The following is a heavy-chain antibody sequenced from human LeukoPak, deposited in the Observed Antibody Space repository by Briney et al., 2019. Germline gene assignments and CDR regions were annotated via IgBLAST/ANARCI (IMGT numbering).Heavy chain of an antibody. CDR1: RGSISSGIYY. Sequence: SETLSLTCTVSRGSISSGIYYWGWIRQPPGKGLEWIGTIYYSGSTYYNPSLKSRVTISVDTSKNEFSPKLNSVTAADTAIYYCARDSSGYSRFDYWGQGALVTVSS. D-gene: IGHD3-22*01. V-gene: IGHV4-39*02. CDR2: IYYSGST. J-gene: IGHJ4*02. CDR3: ARDSSGYSRFDY.